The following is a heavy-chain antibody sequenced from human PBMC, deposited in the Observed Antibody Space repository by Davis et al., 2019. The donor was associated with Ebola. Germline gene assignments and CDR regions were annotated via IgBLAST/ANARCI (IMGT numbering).Heavy chain of an antibody. CDR1: GGSISTYY. CDR2: ISYSGST. V-gene: IGHV4-59*08. Sequence: PSETLSLTCTVSGGSISTYYGSWIRQPPGKGLEYIGYISYSGSTMYSPSLTSRLTISVDKSKNQFSLNLRSVTAADTAVYYCARTSGWYTPFDYWGQGTLVTVSS. J-gene: IGHJ4*02. CDR3: ARTSGWYTPFDY. D-gene: IGHD6-19*01.